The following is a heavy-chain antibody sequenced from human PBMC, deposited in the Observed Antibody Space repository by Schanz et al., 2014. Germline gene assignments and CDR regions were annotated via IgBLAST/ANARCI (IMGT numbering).Heavy chain of an antibody. CDR1: GDSISNTPYY. Sequence: QVQLQESGPGLVKPSQTLSLTCTVSGDSISNTPYYWTWIRQHPGKGLEWIGYIFFSGATHQNPSLKSRISISIDTSKNQFSLDLTSVTAADTAVYYCARGGFWGSYYGRFDYWGQGALVTVSS. D-gene: IGHD1-26*01. CDR3: ARGGFWGSYYGRFDY. V-gene: IGHV4-31*03. J-gene: IGHJ4*02. CDR2: IFFSGAT.